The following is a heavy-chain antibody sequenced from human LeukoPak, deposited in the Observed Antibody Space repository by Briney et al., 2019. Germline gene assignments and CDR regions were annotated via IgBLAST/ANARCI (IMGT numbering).Heavy chain of an antibody. CDR2: IKSDGRT. D-gene: IGHD3-22*01. V-gene: IGHV3-74*01. Sequence: PGGSLRLSCTASGFTLSSYWMHWVRQAPGKGLVWVSRIKSDGRTNYADSVKGRFTISRDNAKNTVSLQMNSLRAEDTGVYYCARAPSEIGGYYPEYFRHWDQGPLVIVSS. CDR1: GFTLSSYW. CDR3: ARAPSEIGGYYPEYFRH. J-gene: IGHJ1*01.